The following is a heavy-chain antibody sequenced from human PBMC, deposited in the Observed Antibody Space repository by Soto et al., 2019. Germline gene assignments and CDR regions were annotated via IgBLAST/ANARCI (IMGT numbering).Heavy chain of an antibody. CDR3: ARDGDGYNH. J-gene: IGHJ4*02. D-gene: IGHD5-12*01. V-gene: IGHV4-61*01. CDR2: VYSSGGT. CDR1: GGSVSSGSYY. Sequence: TSETLSLTCSVSGGSVSSGSYYWSWIRQPPGKGLEWVGYVYSSGGTSYNPSLKSRVTISLDTSKNQFSLKLSSVTAADTAVYYCARDGDGYNHWGQGTLLTVSS.